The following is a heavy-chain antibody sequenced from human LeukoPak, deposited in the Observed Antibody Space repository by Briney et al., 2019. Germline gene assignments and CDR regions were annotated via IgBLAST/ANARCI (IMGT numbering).Heavy chain of an antibody. CDR1: GFTFSSYS. CDR2: ISSSSSYI. Sequence: GGSLRLSCAASGFTFSSYSMNWVRRAPGKGLEWVSSISSSSSYIYYADSVKGRFTISRDNAKNSLYLQMNSLRAEDTAVYYCARDSGGNSIWDYWGQGTLVTVSS. J-gene: IGHJ4*02. V-gene: IGHV3-21*01. D-gene: IGHD4-23*01. CDR3: ARDSGGNSIWDY.